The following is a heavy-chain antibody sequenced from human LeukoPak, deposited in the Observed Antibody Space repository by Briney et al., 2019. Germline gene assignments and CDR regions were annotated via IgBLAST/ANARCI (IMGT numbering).Heavy chain of an antibody. J-gene: IGHJ3*02. D-gene: IGHD3-3*01. CDR3: ARRPTYYDFWSGYQGAAFDI. Sequence: SETLSLTCTVSGGSISSGDYYWSWIRQPPGKGLEWIGYIYYSGSTYYNPSITSRVTISVDTSKYQFSLKLTSLTIADTAVYYCARRPTYYDFWSGYQGAAFDIWGQGTMVTVSS. V-gene: IGHV4-30-4*08. CDR2: IYYSGST. CDR1: GGSISSGDYY.